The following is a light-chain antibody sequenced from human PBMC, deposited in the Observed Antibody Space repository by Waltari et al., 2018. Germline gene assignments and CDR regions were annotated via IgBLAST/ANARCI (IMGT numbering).Light chain of an antibody. CDR2: DAS. Sequence: TARLVVRGHYGVYQQQPGQPPRLSSCDASSRATGIPARFSGSGSGTHFTLTISSLEPEDFAVYYCQHRSNWPPITFGQGTRLDIK. CDR3: QHRSNWPPIT. J-gene: IGKJ5*01. CDR1: LVVRGH. V-gene: IGKV3-11*01.